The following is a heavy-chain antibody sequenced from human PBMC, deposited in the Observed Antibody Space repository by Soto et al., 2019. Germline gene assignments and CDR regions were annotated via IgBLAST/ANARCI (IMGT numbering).Heavy chain of an antibody. Sequence: QVQLVESVGGVVQPGRSLRLSCAASGFTFSGYGVHWVRQAPGKGLEWVAGISYDGSKGYYADSVKGRFTISRDNSKNTLSVQMNSLRAEDTAVYYCAKDTYWYDSSGYYVFDQWGQGTLVTVS. CDR2: ISYDGSKG. D-gene: IGHD3-22*01. V-gene: IGHV3-30*18. J-gene: IGHJ4*02. CDR3: AKDTYWYDSSGYYVFDQ. CDR1: GFTFSGYG.